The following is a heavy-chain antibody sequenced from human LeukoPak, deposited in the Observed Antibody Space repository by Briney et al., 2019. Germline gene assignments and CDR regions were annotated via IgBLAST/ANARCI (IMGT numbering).Heavy chain of an antibody. CDR2: ISYDGSNK. V-gene: IGHV3-30*18. CDR3: AKVGGRFDY. Sequence: GRSLRLSCAASGFTFSSYGMHWVRQAPGNGLEWVAVISYDGSNKYYADSVKGRFTISRDNSKNTLYLQMNSLRAEDTAVYYCAKVGGRFDYWGQGTLVTVSS. J-gene: IGHJ4*02. CDR1: GFTFSSYG. D-gene: IGHD3-16*01.